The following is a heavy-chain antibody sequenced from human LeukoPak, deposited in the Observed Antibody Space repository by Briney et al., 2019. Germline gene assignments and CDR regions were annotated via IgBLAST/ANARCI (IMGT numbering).Heavy chain of an antibody. V-gene: IGHV1-18*01. D-gene: IGHD3-22*01. CDR3: ARDFPTYYYDSSGYYPDDY. J-gene: IGHJ4*02. CDR1: GYTFTSYG. CDR2: ISAYNGNT. Sequence: ASVKVSCKASGYTFTSYGISWVRQAPGQGLEWMGWISAYNGNTNYAQKLQGRVTMTTDTSTSTAYMELRSLRSDDTAVYYCARDFPTYYYDSSGYYPDDYWGQGTLVTVSS.